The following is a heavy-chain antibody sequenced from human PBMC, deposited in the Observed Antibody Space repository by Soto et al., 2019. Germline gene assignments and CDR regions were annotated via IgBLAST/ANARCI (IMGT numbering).Heavy chain of an antibody. CDR3: ARDKTHSSSGYRWFGR. CDR2: IYYSGST. D-gene: IGHD6-13*01. Sequence: LYINCTYSSGPVSSGSYYWSWIRQPPGKGLEWIGYIYYSGSTNYNPSLKSRVTISVDTSKNQFSLKLSSVTAADTAVYYCARDKTHSSSGYRWFGRWAQGILV. J-gene: IGHJ5*02. V-gene: IGHV4-61*01. CDR1: SGPVSSGSYY.